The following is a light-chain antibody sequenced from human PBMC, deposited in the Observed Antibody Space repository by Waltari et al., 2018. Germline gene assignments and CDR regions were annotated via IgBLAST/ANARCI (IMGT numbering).Light chain of an antibody. CDR1: QNINTL. J-gene: IGKJ2*01. CDR3: QQYNGYSRT. Sequence: DVQVTQSPSTLSASVGDRVTITCRASQNINTLLAWYQQKPGKAPKLLIYKASTLGSGVPSRFSGRGSGTEFTLTISSLQPDDFATYYCQQYNGYSRTFGQGTKLDIK. CDR2: KAS. V-gene: IGKV1-5*03.